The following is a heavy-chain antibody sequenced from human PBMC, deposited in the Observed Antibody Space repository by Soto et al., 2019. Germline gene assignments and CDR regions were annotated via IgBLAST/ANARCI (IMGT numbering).Heavy chain of an antibody. CDR2: ISGSGVST. V-gene: IGHV3-23*01. D-gene: IGHD2-21*01. CDR3: AKDLNCGGDCYLLDY. J-gene: IGHJ4*02. Sequence: VQLLESGGGLEQPGGSLRLSCAASGFTFGSYAMTWVRQAPGKGLEWVSAISGSGVSTYYADSVKGRFTISRDNSKNTLYLQMNSLRAEDTAVYYCAKDLNCGGDCYLLDYWGQGTLVTVSS. CDR1: GFTFGSYA.